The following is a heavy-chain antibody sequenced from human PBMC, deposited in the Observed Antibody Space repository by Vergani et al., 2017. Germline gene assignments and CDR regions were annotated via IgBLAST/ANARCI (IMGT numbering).Heavy chain of an antibody. D-gene: IGHD3-10*01. CDR2: IRSGGGDI. CDR1: GFTFDTYT. Sequence: VHLVESGGGLVQPGGSRRLYCAGAGFTFDTYTMAYVRQAPGKGLEWVATIRSGGGDIYYADSVKGRFTISRDNSKNTLFLQMNSLKDEDTAVYYCTTAXGMYYLHGEYFQYWGRGTLVTVSS. J-gene: IGHJ1*01. CDR3: TTAXGMYYLHGEYFQY. V-gene: IGHV3-23*04.